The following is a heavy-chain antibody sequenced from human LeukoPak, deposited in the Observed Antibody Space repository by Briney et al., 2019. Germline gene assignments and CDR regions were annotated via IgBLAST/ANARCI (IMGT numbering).Heavy chain of an antibody. CDR3: TTEYWGSNY. D-gene: IGHD7-27*01. Sequence: GGSLRLSCAGSGFSFSSAWMNWVRQAPGKGLEWVGLIKSNTNGGTTAYAAPVKGRFTISRDDSKNTLYLQIDSLKTEDTGVHYCTTEYWGSNYWGQGTLVTVSS. J-gene: IGHJ4*02. V-gene: IGHV3-15*07. CDR1: GFSFSSAW. CDR2: IKSNTNGGTT.